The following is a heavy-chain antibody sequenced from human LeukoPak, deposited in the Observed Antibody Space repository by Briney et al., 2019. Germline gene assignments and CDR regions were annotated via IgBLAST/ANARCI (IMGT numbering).Heavy chain of an antibody. V-gene: IGHV5-51*01. Sequence: GESLKISVQGSGYSFSTFRIAWVRQKPGKGLEWMGIMYLGDSDLRYSPSFQGQVTISADKSINTAYLQWNNLKASDTGMYYCARGTQLWFGESAVDFDYWGEGTLVTVSS. CDR2: MYLGDSDL. CDR3: ARGTQLWFGESAVDFDY. J-gene: IGHJ4*02. D-gene: IGHD3-10*01. CDR1: GYSFSTFR.